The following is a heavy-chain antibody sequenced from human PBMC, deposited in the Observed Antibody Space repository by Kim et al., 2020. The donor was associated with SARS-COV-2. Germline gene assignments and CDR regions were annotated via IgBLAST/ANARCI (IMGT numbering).Heavy chain of an antibody. Sequence: GGSLRLSCAASAFTFSNYWMSWVRQAPGKGLEWVASIKQDGGETYYVDSVKGRFTISRDNAKNSLYLQMNSLRAEDTAVYYCAREKRGALWGQGTMVTVS. J-gene: IGHJ3*01. D-gene: IGHD1-26*01. CDR1: AFTFSNYW. V-gene: IGHV3-7*01. CDR2: IKQDGGET. CDR3: AREKRGAL.